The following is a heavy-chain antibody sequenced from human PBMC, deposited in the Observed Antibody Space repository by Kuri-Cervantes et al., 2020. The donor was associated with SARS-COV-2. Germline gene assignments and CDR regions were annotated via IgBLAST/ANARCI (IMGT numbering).Heavy chain of an antibody. CDR1: GFIFTSYA. CDR3: AADPRDVVVPASRYYYGMDV. D-gene: IGHD2-2*01. V-gene: IGHV1-58*02. J-gene: IGHJ6*02. Sequence: SVKVSCKASGFIFTSYAMHWVRQARGQRLEWIGWIVVGSGNTDYAQKFQERVTITRDMSTSTAYMELSSLRSEDTAVYYCAADPRDVVVPASRYYYGMDVWGQGTTVTVSS. CDR2: IVVGSGNT.